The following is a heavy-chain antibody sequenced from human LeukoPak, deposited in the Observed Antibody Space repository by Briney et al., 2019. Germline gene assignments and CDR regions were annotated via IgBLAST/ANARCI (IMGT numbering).Heavy chain of an antibody. CDR2: ISSSSSTI. Sequence: SGGSLRLSCAASGFTFSSYSMTWVRQAPGKGLEWVSYISSSSSTIYYADSVKGRFTISRDNAKNSLYLQMNSLRAEDTALYYCASITIFGVASLWGQGTLVTVSS. D-gene: IGHD3-3*01. CDR3: ASITIFGVASL. V-gene: IGHV3-48*01. J-gene: IGHJ4*02. CDR1: GFTFSSYS.